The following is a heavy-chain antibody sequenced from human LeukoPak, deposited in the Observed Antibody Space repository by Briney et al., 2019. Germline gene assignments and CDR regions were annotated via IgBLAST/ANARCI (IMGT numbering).Heavy chain of an antibody. CDR3: AKAYSNYVGDY. CDR2: ISYDGSNK. CDR1: GFTFSNYW. J-gene: IGHJ4*02. V-gene: IGHV3-30*18. D-gene: IGHD4-11*01. Sequence: GGSLRLSCAASGFTFSNYWMTWVRQAPGRGLEWVAVISYDGSNKYYADSVKGRFTISRDNSKNTLYLQMSSLRAEDTAVYYCAKAYSNYVGDYWGQGTLVTVSS.